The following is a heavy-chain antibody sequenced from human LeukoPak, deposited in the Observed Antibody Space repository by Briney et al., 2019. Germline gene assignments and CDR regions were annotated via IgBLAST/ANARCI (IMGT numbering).Heavy chain of an antibody. J-gene: IGHJ4*02. CDR3: ARSYGSGTYPFDY. CDR1: GFTFSNYW. CDR2: IKQDGSEK. Sequence: PGGSLRLSCAASGFTFSNYWMTWVRQAPGKGLEWVANIKQDGSEKYYVDSVKGRFTISRDNAKSSLSLQMNSLRAEDTAVYYCARSYGSGTYPFDYWGQGTLVTVSS. D-gene: IGHD3-10*01. V-gene: IGHV3-7*05.